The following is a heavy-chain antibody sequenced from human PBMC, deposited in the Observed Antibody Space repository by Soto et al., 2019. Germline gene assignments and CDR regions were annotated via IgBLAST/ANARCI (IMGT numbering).Heavy chain of an antibody. CDR1: GGSISRSVYY. CDR3: ARDPIVRGVVGWYFDL. J-gene: IGHJ2*01. V-gene: IGHV4-31*11. D-gene: IGHD3-10*01. CDR2: IHNSGTT. Sequence: QVQLQESGPGLVKPSQTLSLTCAVSGGSISRSVYYCNWIRQHPGKGLEWIGYIHNSGTTYYNPSLKSRLTFSVDTSKNQFSLKLSSATTADTAVYYCARDPIVRGVVGWYFDLWGRGTLVTVSS.